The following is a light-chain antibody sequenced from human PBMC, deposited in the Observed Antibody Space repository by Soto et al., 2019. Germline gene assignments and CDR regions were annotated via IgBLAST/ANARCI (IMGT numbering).Light chain of an antibody. J-gene: IGKJ1*01. CDR2: GAS. CDR1: QSVSSN. CDR3: QQYNTRPQT. Sequence: ETVMTQSPPTLSVSPGERATPSCRASQSVSSNLAWYQQKPGQAPRLLIYGASTRATGIPARFSGSGSGTEFTLTISSLQSEDFTVYFCQQYNTRPQTFGQGTKVDIK. V-gene: IGKV3-15*01.